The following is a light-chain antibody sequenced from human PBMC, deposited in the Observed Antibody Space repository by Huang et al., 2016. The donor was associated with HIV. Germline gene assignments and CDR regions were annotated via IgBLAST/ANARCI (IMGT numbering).Light chain of an antibody. J-gene: IGKJ4*01. V-gene: IGKV3-11*01. CDR2: DAS. CDR1: QSVSRF. CDR3: QQRSSWPRVT. Sequence: EIVLTQSPATLSLSPGERATLSCRARQSVSRFLAWYQQKAGQAPRLLIYDASNRAIDIPARFSGSGSGTEFTLTISSLEPEDFAVYYCQQRSSWPRVTFGGGTKVELK.